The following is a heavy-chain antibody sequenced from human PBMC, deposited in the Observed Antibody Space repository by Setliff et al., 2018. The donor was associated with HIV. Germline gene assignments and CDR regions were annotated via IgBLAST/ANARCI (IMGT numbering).Heavy chain of an antibody. J-gene: IGHJ4*02. Sequence: GGSLRLSCAASGFTFSSNWMHWVRQVPGKGLVWVSRINPDGSDRTYADSVKGRFTVSRDNAKNTLYLEMNSLRVEDTAVYHCARDHESGAPHFDYWGQGALVTVSS. V-gene: IGHV3-74*01. D-gene: IGHD1-26*01. CDR3: ARDHESGAPHFDY. CDR1: GFTFSSNW. CDR2: INPDGSDR.